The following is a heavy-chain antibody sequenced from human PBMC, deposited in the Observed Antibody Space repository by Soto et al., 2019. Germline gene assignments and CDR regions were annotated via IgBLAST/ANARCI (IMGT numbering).Heavy chain of an antibody. CDR2: INQSGST. J-gene: IGHJ4*02. V-gene: IGHV4-34*01. CDR1: GGSFSGYY. D-gene: IGHD1-26*01. CDR3: ARFSGSYNDRYFDC. Sequence: SETLSLTCTVSGGSFSGYYWSWIRQPPGKGLEWIGEINQSGSTNYNPSLSSRLTISVDTSNNHFSLKVKSVTAADTAVYYCARFSGSYNDRYFDCWGQGILVTVSS.